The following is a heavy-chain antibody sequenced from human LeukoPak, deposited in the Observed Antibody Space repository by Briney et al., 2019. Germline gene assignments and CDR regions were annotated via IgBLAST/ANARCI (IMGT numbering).Heavy chain of an antibody. CDR1: GFTSSSYW. CDR3: ARDQILGYCSGGSCPPDAFDI. V-gene: IGHV3-7*01. D-gene: IGHD2-15*01. J-gene: IGHJ3*02. Sequence: PGGSLRLSCAASGFTSSSYWMSWVRQAPGKGLEWVANIKQDGGEKYYVDSVKGRFTISRDNAKNSVYLQMNSLRAQDTAVYYCARDQILGYCSGGSCPPDAFDIWGQGTTVTVSS. CDR2: IKQDGGEK.